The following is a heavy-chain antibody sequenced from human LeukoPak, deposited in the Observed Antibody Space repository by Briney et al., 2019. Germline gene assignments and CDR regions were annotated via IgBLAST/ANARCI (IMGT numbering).Heavy chain of an antibody. CDR1: GYTFTSYG. V-gene: IGHV1-18*01. CDR3: AITARKLLVTENACEI. Sequence: APVKVSCKASGYTFTSYGISWVRQAAGLGLEWRGWINAYNGNTNYAQKLQGRVTMTTDTSTSTAYMELRSLRSDDTAMYYRAITARKLLVTENACEIWGQGTIVSVSS. CDR2: INAYNGNT. D-gene: IGHD6-19*01. J-gene: IGHJ3*02.